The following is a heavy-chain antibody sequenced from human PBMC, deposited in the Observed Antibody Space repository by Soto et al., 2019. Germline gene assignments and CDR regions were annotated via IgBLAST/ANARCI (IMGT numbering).Heavy chain of an antibody. CDR1: RVAFSKFI. D-gene: IGHD6-19*01. Sequence: GASVKVSFKASRVAFSKFIVTWLRQAPGLGLEWVGGIIPIFGTANYAQKFQGRVTITADESTSTSYMEVNNLRSEDTAVYYCAKVRYSSPMGYYYGMDVWGQGTTVTVSS. J-gene: IGHJ6*02. CDR2: IIPIFGTA. CDR3: AKVRYSSPMGYYYGMDV. V-gene: IGHV1-69*13.